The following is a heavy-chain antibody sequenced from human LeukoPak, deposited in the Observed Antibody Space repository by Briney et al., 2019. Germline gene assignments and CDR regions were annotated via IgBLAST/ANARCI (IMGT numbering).Heavy chain of an antibody. V-gene: IGHV1-69*13. D-gene: IGHD3-22*01. CDR1: GYAFNYYY. CDR3: ARDGYYYDSSGYYGILNY. CDR2: VIPIFGTA. Sequence: SVKVSCKASGYAFNYYYMHWVRQAHRQGLEWVGGVIPIFGTANYAQQFQGRVTSTADESTSTAYMELSSLRSEDTAVYYCARDGYYYDSSGYYGILNYWGQGTLVTVSS. J-gene: IGHJ4*02.